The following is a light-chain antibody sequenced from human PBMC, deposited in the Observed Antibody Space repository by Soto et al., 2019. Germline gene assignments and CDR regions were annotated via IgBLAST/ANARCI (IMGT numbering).Light chain of an antibody. J-gene: IGKJ3*01. V-gene: IGKV3-20*01. Sequence: EIVLTQSPGTLSLSPGERATLSCRASQSVSSSYLARYQQKPGQPPRLLIYGASSRATGIQDRFSGSGSGTDCTHTIRRLEPEDFAVYYCQQYGSSLFTFGPGTKVNIK. CDR1: QSVSSSY. CDR2: GAS. CDR3: QQYGSSLFT.